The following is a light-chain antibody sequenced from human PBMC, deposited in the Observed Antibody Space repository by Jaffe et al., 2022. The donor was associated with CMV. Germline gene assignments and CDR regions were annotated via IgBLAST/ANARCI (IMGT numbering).Light chain of an antibody. Sequence: ETVMTQSPATLSVSPGERATLSCRASQSVSSNLAWYQQKPGQAPRLLIYDASARATGIPARFSGSGSGTEFILTISSLQSEDFAVFYCQQYNNWPHTFGQGTKLEIK. CDR1: QSVSSN. V-gene: IGKV3-15*01. CDR3: QQYNNWPHT. CDR2: DAS. J-gene: IGKJ2*01.